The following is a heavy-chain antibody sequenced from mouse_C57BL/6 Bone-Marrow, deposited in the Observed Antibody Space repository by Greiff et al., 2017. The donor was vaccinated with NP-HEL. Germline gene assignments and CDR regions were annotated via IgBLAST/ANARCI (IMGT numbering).Heavy chain of an antibody. Sequence: VKLQESGAELVRPGTSVKVSCKASGYAFTNYLIEWVKQRPGQGLEWIGVINPGSGGTNYNEKFKGKATLTADKSSSTAYMQLSSLTSEDSAVYFCARWDTTDYFDYWGQGTTLTVSS. CDR3: ARWDTTDYFDY. J-gene: IGHJ2*01. D-gene: IGHD1-1*01. V-gene: IGHV1-54*01. CDR1: GYAFTNYL. CDR2: INPGSGGT.